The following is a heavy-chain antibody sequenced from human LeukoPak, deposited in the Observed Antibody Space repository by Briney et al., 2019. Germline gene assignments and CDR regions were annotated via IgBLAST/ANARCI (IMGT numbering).Heavy chain of an antibody. J-gene: IGHJ4*02. CDR2: INADGSST. CDR1: GFTFSSYY. D-gene: IGHD3-22*01. CDR3: IGSNGYPEY. V-gene: IGHV3-74*03. Sequence: GGSLRLPCAASGFTFSSYYMRWVRQAPGRGLLWVSRINADGSSTAYADSVKGRFTISRDNAKDTLYLQMSSLRVEDTAVYYCIGSNGYPEYWGQGTLVTVSS.